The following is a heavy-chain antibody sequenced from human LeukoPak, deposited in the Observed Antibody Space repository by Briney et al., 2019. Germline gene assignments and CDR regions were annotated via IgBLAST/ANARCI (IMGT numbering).Heavy chain of an antibody. J-gene: IGHJ4*02. V-gene: IGHV3-23*01. CDR2: ISGSGGST. Sequence: GGSLRLSCAASGFPFSSYAMNWVRQAPGKGLEWVSAISGSGGSTYYADSVKGRFTISRDNSKNTLYLQMNSLRAEDTAVYYCAKGSLGSLAGYFDYWGQGTLVTVSS. CDR3: AKGSLGSLAGYFDY. D-gene: IGHD1-26*01. CDR1: GFPFSSYA.